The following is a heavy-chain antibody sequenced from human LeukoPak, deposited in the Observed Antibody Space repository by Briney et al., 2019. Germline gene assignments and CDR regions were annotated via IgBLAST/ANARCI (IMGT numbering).Heavy chain of an antibody. CDR1: GFTFSSYG. CDR2: IWYDGNNK. V-gene: IGHV3-33*06. J-gene: IGHJ4*02. CDR3: AKDWGYTTMVSYYFDY. Sequence: PGRSLRLSCAASGFTFSSYGMHWVRQAPGKGLEWVAVIWYDGNNKYYADSVKGRFTISRDNSKNTLYLQMNGLRAEDTAVYYCAKDWGYTTMVSYYFDYWGQGTLVTVSS. D-gene: IGHD5-18*01.